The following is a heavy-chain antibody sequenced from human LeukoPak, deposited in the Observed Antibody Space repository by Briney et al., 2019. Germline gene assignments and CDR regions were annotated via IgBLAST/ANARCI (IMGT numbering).Heavy chain of an antibody. D-gene: IGHD4-17*01. CDR3: ARHLNDYGDQGSGDY. CDR1: GYTFTSYW. J-gene: IGHJ4*02. Sequence: GETLKISCKGSGYTFTSYWIGWVRQMPGKGLEWMGIIHPGDSDTRYSPSFQGQVTISADKSFSTAYLQWSSLKASDTAMYYCARHLNDYGDQGSGDYWGQGTLVTVSS. CDR2: IHPGDSDT. V-gene: IGHV5-51*01.